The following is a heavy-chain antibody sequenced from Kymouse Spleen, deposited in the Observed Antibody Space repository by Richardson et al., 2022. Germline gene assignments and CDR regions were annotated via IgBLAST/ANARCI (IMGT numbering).Heavy chain of an antibody. V-gene: IGHV3-20*d01. CDR1: GFTFDDYG. J-gene: IGHJ6*02. CDR3: ARDKVRITGTTGYYGMDV. D-gene: IGHD1-7*01. Sequence: EVQLVESGGGVVRPGGSLRLSCAASGFTFDDYGMSWVRQAPGKGLEWVSGINWNGGSTGYADSVKGRFTISRDNAKNSLYLQMNSLRAEDTALYYCARDKVRITGTTGYYGMDVWGQGTTVTVSS. CDR2: INWNGGST.